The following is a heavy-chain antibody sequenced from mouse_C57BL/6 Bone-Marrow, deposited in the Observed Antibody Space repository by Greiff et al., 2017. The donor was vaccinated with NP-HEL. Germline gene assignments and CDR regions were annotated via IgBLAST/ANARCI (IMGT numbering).Heavy chain of an antibody. CDR2: FHPYNDDT. Sequence: GYTFTTSPIEWMKQNHGKSLEWIGNFHPYNDDTKYNEKFKGKATLTVEKSSSTVYLELSRLTSDDSAVYYCARGALYYGSSSYWYFDVWGTGTTVTVSS. D-gene: IGHD1-1*01. CDR3: ARGALYYGSSSYWYFDV. CDR1: GYTFTTSP. J-gene: IGHJ1*03. V-gene: IGHV1-47*01.